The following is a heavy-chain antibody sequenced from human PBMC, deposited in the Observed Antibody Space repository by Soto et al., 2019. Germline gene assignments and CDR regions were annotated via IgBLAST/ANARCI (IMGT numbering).Heavy chain of an antibody. CDR2: IYHSGDS. J-gene: IGHJ4*02. V-gene: IGHV4-31*03. D-gene: IGHD6-6*01. Sequence: QVQLQESGPRLVKPSQTLSLTCTVSGGSVSSGGYFWSWIRQHPGKGLEWIGYIYHSGDSYYNPSLKSRVTISIDTSENQFSLRVTSVTAADTAVYYCAIEESIEARAFDSWGQGTLVTVSS. CDR3: AIEESIEARAFDS. CDR1: GGSVSSGGYF.